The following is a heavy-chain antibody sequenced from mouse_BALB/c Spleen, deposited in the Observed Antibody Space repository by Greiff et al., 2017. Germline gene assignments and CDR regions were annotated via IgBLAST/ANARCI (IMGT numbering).Heavy chain of an antibody. J-gene: IGHJ4*01. Sequence: EVKVVESGGGLVQPGGSRKLSCAASGFTFSSFGMHWVRQAPEKGLEWVAYISSGSSTIYYADTVKGRFTISRDNPKNTLFLQMTSLRSEDTAMYYCARSHYYGSRTYAMDYWGQGTSVTVSS. CDR1: GFTFSSFG. CDR3: ARSHYYGSRTYAMDY. V-gene: IGHV5-17*02. CDR2: ISSGSSTI. D-gene: IGHD1-1*01.